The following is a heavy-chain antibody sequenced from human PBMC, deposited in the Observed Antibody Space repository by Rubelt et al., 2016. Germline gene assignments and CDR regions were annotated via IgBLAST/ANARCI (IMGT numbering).Heavy chain of an antibody. CDR1: GGSISSSSYY. Sequence: QLQLQESGPGLVKPSETLSLTCTVSGGSISSSSYYWGWIRQPPGKGLEWIGTIYYSGSTYYNPSLKSRVTISVDTSKNQFSLKLSSVTTADTAVYYCARASTLFGHFDYWGQGTLVTVSS. D-gene: IGHD3-10*02. CDR2: IYYSGST. CDR3: ARASTLFGHFDY. V-gene: IGHV4-39*01. J-gene: IGHJ4*02.